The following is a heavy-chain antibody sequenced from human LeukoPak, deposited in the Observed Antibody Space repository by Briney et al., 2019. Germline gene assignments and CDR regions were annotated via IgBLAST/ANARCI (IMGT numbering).Heavy chain of an antibody. Sequence: PGMSLRLSCAASGFTFDNYGMHWVRQGPGKGLEWVSSIGWNSGYIVYADSVKGRFTVSRDNAKNSLFLQIDDLRGEDTAFYYCVRDPSSGYYGGFDSWGQGTLVTVSS. D-gene: IGHD3-22*01. CDR1: GFTFDNYG. V-gene: IGHV3-9*01. CDR3: VRDPSSGYYGGFDS. J-gene: IGHJ4*02. CDR2: IGWNSGYI.